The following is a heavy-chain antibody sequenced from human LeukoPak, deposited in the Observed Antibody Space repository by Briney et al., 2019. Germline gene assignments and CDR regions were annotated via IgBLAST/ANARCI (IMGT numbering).Heavy chain of an antibody. Sequence: GGSLRLSCVASGLTFSSYAMSWVRQAPGKGLEWVSALSGSGDSRYYADSVKGRFTVARDNSKNTLYLQMNSLRAEGTAVYYCAKGLSGSYFSYWGQGSLVTVSS. V-gene: IGHV3-23*01. CDR3: AKGLSGSYFSY. CDR1: GLTFSSYA. D-gene: IGHD1-26*01. CDR2: LSGSGDSR. J-gene: IGHJ4*02.